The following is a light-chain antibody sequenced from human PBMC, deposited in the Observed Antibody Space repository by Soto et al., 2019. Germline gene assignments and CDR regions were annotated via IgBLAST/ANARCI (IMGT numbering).Light chain of an antibody. CDR2: TAS. Sequence: DIQMTQSPSSVSASVGDRVTITCRASQGVSTWLAWYQQKPGKAPNLLIYTASSLQSGVPSRFSGSGSGTDFTLSISSLQPVDFATYYCQQTTTFPLTFGGGTKVEI. J-gene: IGKJ4*01. CDR1: QGVSTW. CDR3: QQTTTFPLT. V-gene: IGKV1D-12*01.